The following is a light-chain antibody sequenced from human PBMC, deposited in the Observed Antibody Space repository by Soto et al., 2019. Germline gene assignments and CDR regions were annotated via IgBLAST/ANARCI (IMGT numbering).Light chain of an antibody. V-gene: IGLV1-47*02. CDR2: SYN. Sequence: QSVLTQPPSASGTPGQRVTISCSGTSSNIGSNDVYWYQHVPGTAPKLLIYSYNQRPSGIPDRFSGSKSGTSASLAISGLRSDDEADYYCAAWDDSLNGLYVFGTGTKLTVL. J-gene: IGLJ1*01. CDR3: AAWDDSLNGLYV. CDR1: SSNIGSND.